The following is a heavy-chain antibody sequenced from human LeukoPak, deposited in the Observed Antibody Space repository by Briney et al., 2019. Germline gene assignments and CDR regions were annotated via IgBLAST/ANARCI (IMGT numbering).Heavy chain of an antibody. CDR1: VGSFSGYY. CDR3: ARGPVVDYFDGSGYYYFDS. D-gene: IGHD3-22*01. V-gene: IGHV4-34*01. CDR2: INHSGST. Sequence: PSETLSLTCAVFVGSFSGYYWTWIRQPPGKGLEWLGEINHSGSTNYNPSLKSRVTISVDTSKHQFSLRLNSVTAADTAVYYCARGPVVDYFDGSGYYYFDSWGQGTPVTVSS. J-gene: IGHJ4*02.